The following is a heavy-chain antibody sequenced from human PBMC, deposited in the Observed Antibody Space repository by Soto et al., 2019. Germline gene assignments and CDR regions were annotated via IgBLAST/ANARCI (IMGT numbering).Heavy chain of an antibody. CDR1: GGSISSYY. CDR2: IYYSGST. V-gene: IGHV4-59*12. CDR3: AREVGYYDILTGYLRLFDP. D-gene: IGHD3-9*01. Sequence: PSETLSLTCTVSGGSISSYYWSWIRQPPGKGLEWIGYIYYSGSTNSNPSLKSRVTISVDTSKNQFSLKLSSVTAADTAVYYCAREVGYYDILTGYLRLFDPWVQGTLGTVTS. J-gene: IGHJ5*02.